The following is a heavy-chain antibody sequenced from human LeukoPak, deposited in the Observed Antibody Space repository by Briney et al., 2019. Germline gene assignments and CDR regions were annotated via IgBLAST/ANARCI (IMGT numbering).Heavy chain of an antibody. J-gene: IGHJ5*02. D-gene: IGHD6-19*01. Sequence: SETLSLTCTVSGGSISSYYWSWIRQHPGKGLEWIGYIYYSGSTYYNPSLKSRVTISVDTSKNQFSLKLSSVTAADTAVYYCARGAYSSGWYRLFDPWGQGTLVTVSS. CDR3: ARGAYSSGWYRLFDP. V-gene: IGHV4-59*06. CDR1: GGSISSYY. CDR2: IYYSGST.